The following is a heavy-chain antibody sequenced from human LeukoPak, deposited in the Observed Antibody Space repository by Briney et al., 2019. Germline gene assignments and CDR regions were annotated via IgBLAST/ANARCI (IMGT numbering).Heavy chain of an antibody. CDR1: GGSFSGYY. CDR3: ARYYDF. D-gene: IGHD3-3*01. Sequence: KPSETLSLTCAVYGGSFSGYYWSWIRQPPGEGLEWIGEINHSGSTNYNPSLKSRVTISVDTSKNQFSLKLSSVTAADTAVYYCARYYDFWGQGTLVTVSS. CDR2: INHSGST. J-gene: IGHJ4*02. V-gene: IGHV4-34*01.